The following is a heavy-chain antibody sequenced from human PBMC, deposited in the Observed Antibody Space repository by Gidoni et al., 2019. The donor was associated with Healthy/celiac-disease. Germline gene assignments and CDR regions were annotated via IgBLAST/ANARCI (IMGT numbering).Heavy chain of an antibody. V-gene: IGHV4-31*03. Sequence: QVQLQESGPGLVKPSQTLSLTCTVSGGSISSGGYYWSWIRQHPGKGLEWIGYIYYSGSTYYNPSLKSRVTRSVDKSKNQFSLKLSSVTAADTAVYYCARDSYGGNSGFDYWGQGTLVTASS. CDR1: GGSISSGGYY. D-gene: IGHD4-17*01. CDR2: IYYSGST. J-gene: IGHJ4*02. CDR3: ARDSYGGNSGFDY.